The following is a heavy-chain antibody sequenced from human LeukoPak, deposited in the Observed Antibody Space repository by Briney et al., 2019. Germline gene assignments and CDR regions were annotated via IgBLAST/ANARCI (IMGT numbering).Heavy chain of an antibody. D-gene: IGHD5-18*01. CDR2: INHSGST. V-gene: IGHV4-34*01. CDR3: ARGPGYSYGYD. J-gene: IGHJ4*02. Sequence: TSSETLSLTCAVYGESFSGYYWSWLRQPPGKGREWIGEINHSGSTNYNPSLKSRVTISVDTSKNQFSLKLSSVTAADTAVYYCARGPGYSYGYDWGQGTLVTVSS. CDR1: GESFSGYY.